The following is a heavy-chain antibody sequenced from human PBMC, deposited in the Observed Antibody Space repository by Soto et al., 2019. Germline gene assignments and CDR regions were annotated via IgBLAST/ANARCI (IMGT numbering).Heavy chain of an antibody. CDR3: ERSGCSGLSCYSYNFVY. V-gene: IGHV1-18*01. J-gene: IGHJ4*02. CDR1: GYTFTSYG. Sequence: QVQLVQSGAEVKKPGASVKVSCKASGYTFTSYGISWVRQAPGQGLEWMGWISAYNGNTNYAQKLQGRVTMTTDTSTSTAYMELSSLRTDDTAGYYCERSGCSGLSCYSYNFVYLGQGTLVTVSA. CDR2: ISAYNGNT. D-gene: IGHD2-15*01.